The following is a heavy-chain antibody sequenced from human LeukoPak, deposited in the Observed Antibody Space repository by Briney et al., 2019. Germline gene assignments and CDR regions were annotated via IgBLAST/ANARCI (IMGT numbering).Heavy chain of an antibody. Sequence: PSQTLSLTCTVSGGSISSGSYYWSWIRQPAGTGLEWIGRIYTSGSTNYNPSLKSRVTISVDMSKNQFSLKLSSVTAADTAVYYWARAPDCNSTSCYTYHYGMDVWGQGTTVTVSS. J-gene: IGHJ6*02. CDR2: IYTSGST. CDR1: GGSISSGSYY. D-gene: IGHD2-2*02. V-gene: IGHV4-61*02. CDR3: ARAPDCNSTSCYTYHYGMDV.